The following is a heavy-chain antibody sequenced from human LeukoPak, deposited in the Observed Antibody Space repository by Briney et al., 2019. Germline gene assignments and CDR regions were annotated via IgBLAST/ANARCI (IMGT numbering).Heavy chain of an antibody. V-gene: IGHV3-11*01. Sequence: PGGSLRLSCAASGFTFSDYYMSWIRKAQGKGLEWVSYISSSGSTIYYADSVKGRFTISRDNAKNSLYLQMNSLRAEDTAVYYCARDMGLYDSSGLFDYWGQGTLVTVSS. CDR1: GFTFSDYY. D-gene: IGHD3-22*01. CDR2: ISSSGSTI. J-gene: IGHJ4*02. CDR3: ARDMGLYDSSGLFDY.